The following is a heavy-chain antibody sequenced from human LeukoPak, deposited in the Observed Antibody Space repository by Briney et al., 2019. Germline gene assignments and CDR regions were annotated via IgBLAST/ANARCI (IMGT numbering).Heavy chain of an antibody. V-gene: IGHV3-74*01. CDR1: GFTFSNYW. Sequence: GSLRLSCAASGFTFSNYWMHRVRQAPGKGLVWVSRINSDGSSTSYADSVKGRFTISRDNAKNTLYLQLNSLRAEDTAVYYCARGGFCSGGSCPVDYYYYMDVWGKGTTVTVSS. J-gene: IGHJ6*03. CDR3: ARGGFCSGGSCPVDYYYYMDV. CDR2: INSDGSST. D-gene: IGHD2-15*01.